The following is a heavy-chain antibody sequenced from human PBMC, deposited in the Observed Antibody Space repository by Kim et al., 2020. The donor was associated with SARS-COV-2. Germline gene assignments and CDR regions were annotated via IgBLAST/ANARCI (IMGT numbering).Heavy chain of an antibody. CDR3: ARDQGRQFFNP. CDR1: GFTVNINY. D-gene: IGHD6-19*01. Sequence: GGSLRLSCAVSGFTVNINYISWVRQAPGKGLEWVAVLYPATNAEYADSVKGRFIVTRDTVKPTVYLEMNGLREADTAVYYCARDQGRQFFNPWGQGALVT. V-gene: IGHV3-53*01. CDR2: LYPATNA. J-gene: IGHJ5*02.